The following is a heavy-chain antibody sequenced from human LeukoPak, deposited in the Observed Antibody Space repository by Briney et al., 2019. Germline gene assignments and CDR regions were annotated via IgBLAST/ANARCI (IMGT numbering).Heavy chain of an antibody. CDR2: INHSGST. V-gene: IGHV4-34*01. J-gene: IGHJ5*02. CDR1: GGSFSGFY. CDR3: ASLVVVVAATGWFDP. D-gene: IGHD2-15*01. Sequence: PSETLSLTCAVYGGSFSGFYWSWIRQPPREGLEWVGEINHSGSTNYNPSLKSRVTISVDTSKNQFSLKLSSVTAADTAVYYCASLVVVVAATGWFDPWGQGTLVTVSS.